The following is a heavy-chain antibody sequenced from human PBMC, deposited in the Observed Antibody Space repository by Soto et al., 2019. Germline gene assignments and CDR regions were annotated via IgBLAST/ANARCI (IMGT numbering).Heavy chain of an antibody. Sequence: QVQLQESRPGLVKPSGTMSLTGAVSGGAITTSNWWSWGRQPPRKGLEWIGEVYRTGSTHYTPSLEGRLTISVHNSKNLFSLTLTSVTAAEPAVHYCARALATIAAAAIFDCWGQGTLVTVAS. J-gene: IGHJ4*02. CDR1: GGAITTSNW. D-gene: IGHD6-13*01. CDR3: ARALATIAAAAIFDC. V-gene: IGHV4-4*02. CDR2: VYRTGST.